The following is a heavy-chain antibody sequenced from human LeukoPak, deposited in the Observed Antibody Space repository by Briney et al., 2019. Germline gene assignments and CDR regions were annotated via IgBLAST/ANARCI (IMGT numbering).Heavy chain of an antibody. J-gene: IGHJ3*02. D-gene: IGHD3-22*01. CDR3: ARGIRGGGNYYDSSGSPRGAFDI. CDR1: GYSISSGYY. Sequence: SETLSLTCTVSGYSISSGYYWGWIRQPPGKGLEWIGSIYHSGSTYYNPSLKSRVTISVDTSKNQFSLKLSSVTAADTAVYYCARGIRGGGNYYDSSGSPRGAFDIWGQGTMVTVSS. CDR2: IYHSGST. V-gene: IGHV4-38-2*02.